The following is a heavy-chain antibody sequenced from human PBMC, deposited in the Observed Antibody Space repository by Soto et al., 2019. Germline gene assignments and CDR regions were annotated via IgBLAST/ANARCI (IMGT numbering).Heavy chain of an antibody. J-gene: IGHJ3*02. V-gene: IGHV3-33*01. CDR2: IWYDGSNK. D-gene: IGHD2-15*01. Sequence: GGSLRLSCAASGFTFSSYGMHWVRQAPGKGLEWVAVIWYDGSNKYYADSVKGRFTISRDNSRNTLYLQMNSLRAEDTAVYYCARDSLHCSGGSCPQDAFDIWGQGTMVAVSS. CDR1: GFTFSSYG. CDR3: ARDSLHCSGGSCPQDAFDI.